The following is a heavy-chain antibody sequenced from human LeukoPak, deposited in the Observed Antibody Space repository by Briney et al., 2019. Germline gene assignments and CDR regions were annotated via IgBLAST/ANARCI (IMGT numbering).Heavy chain of an antibody. D-gene: IGHD3-3*01. J-gene: IGHJ4*02. Sequence: PGGSLRLSCAASRFTFSSYAMSWVRQAPGKGLELDSAISGSGDSTYYADSVKGRFTISRDNSKNTLYLQMNSLRAEDTAVYYCAKNQYYDFWSGYGGGYFDYWGQGTLATVSS. CDR3: AKNQYYDFWSGYGGGYFDY. V-gene: IGHV3-23*01. CDR2: ISGSGDST. CDR1: RFTFSSYA.